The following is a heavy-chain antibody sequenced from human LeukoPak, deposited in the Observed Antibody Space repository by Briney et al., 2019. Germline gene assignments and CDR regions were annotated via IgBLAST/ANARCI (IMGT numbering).Heavy chain of an antibody. V-gene: IGHV3-30*02. CDR1: GFTFSTYG. Sequence: RGSLRLSCVASGFTFSTYGIHWVRQAPGKGLEWVAFIRYDGSNKWYADSVKGRFTISRDNSKNTLYLQMNSLRAEDTSVFYCAKGAVPAARFSYHYYYMDVWGKGTTVTVSS. CDR2: IRYDGSNK. D-gene: IGHD2-2*01. J-gene: IGHJ6*03. CDR3: AKGAVPAARFSYHYYYMDV.